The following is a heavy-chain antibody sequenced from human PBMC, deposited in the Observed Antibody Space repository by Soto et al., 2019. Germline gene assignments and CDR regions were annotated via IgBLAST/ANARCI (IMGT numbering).Heavy chain of an antibody. Sequence: PGGSLRLSCAASGFIFSDFQINWVRQAPGRGLEWLSSITRTSAFTHYADAIEGRFTISRDNPNNLLFLQMDQLGPEDTAVYYCARENLAFQGAFDLWGQGTLVTVSS. CDR3: ARENLAFQGAFDL. CDR1: GFIFSDFQ. J-gene: IGHJ4*02. V-gene: IGHV3-21*01. CDR2: ITRTSAFT. D-gene: IGHD3-16*01.